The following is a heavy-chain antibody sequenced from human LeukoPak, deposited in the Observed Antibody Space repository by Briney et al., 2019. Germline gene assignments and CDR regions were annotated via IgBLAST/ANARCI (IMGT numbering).Heavy chain of an antibody. J-gene: IGHJ6*03. V-gene: IGHV4-4*07. Sequence: SETLSLTCTVSGGSISSYYWSWIRQPAGKGLEWIGRIYTSGSTNYNPSLKSRVTMSVDTSKNQFSLKLSSVTAADTAVYYCAKGLAVAGLGGMDVWGKGTTVTVSS. CDR2: IYTSGST. CDR3: AKGLAVAGLGGMDV. D-gene: IGHD2-15*01. CDR1: GGSISSYY.